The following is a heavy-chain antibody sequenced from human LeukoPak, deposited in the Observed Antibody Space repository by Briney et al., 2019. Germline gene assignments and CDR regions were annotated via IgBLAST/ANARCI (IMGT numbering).Heavy chain of an antibody. V-gene: IGHV1-2*02. D-gene: IGHD3-9*01. CDR1: GYTFTGYY. J-gene: IGHJ6*03. CDR3: ARDLTKEYYYYYYMDV. Sequence: ASVMVSCKASGYTFTGYYMHWVRQAPGQGLEWMGWINPNSGGTNYAQKFQGRVTMTRDTSISTAYMELSRLRSDDTAVYYCARDLTKEYYYYYYMDVWGKGTTVTVSS. CDR2: INPNSGGT.